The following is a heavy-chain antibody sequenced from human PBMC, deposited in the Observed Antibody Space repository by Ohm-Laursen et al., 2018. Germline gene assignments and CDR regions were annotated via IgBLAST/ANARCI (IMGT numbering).Heavy chain of an antibody. J-gene: IGHJ6*02. V-gene: IGHV3-9*01. Sequence: SLRLSCTASGFIFRNFGMHWVRQAPGKGLEWVSGISWNSGSIAYADSVKGRFTISRDNAKNSLYLQMNSLRAEDTALYYCAKDIGYCTSPTCSRYYYGMDVWGQGTLVTVSS. CDR3: AKDIGYCTSPTCSRYYYGMDV. CDR1: GFIFRNFG. CDR2: ISWNSGSI. D-gene: IGHD2-2*01.